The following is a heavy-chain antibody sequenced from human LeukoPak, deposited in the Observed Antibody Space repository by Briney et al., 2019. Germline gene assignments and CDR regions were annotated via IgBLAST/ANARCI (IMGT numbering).Heavy chain of an antibody. V-gene: IGHV7-4-1*02. CDR2: INSNTGNP. D-gene: IGHD5-18*01. CDR3: ARDSPSGSYGRTPHFDY. Sequence: ASVKVSFKASGYTFTNYAMNWVRQAPGQGLEWMGWINSNTGNPMYAQGFTGRFVFSLDTSVSTAYLQISSLKAEDTAVYYCARDSPSGSYGRTPHFDYWGQGTLVTVSS. CDR1: GYTFTNYA. J-gene: IGHJ4*02.